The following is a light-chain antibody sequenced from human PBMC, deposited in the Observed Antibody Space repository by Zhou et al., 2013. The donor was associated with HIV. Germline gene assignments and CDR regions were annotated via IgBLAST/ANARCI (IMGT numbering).Light chain of an antibody. J-gene: IGKJ2*01. CDR3: QQYGTSPPT. Sequence: EIVLTQSPGTLSLSPGERATLSCRASQYMDVNYLAWYQQRPGQAPRLLIYGASSRATGIPDRFSGSGSGTDFTLTISRLEPEDFVVYYCQQYGTSPPTFGQGTKLEIK. V-gene: IGKV3-20*01. CDR2: GAS. CDR1: QYMDVNY.